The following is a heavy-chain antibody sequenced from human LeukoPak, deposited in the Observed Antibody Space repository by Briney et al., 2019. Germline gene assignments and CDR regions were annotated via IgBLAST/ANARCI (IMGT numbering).Heavy chain of an antibody. CDR3: ASLKVWYYYYYMDV. J-gene: IGHJ6*03. CDR1: GFTFSSYS. Sequence: GGSLRLSCAASGFTFSSYSMNWVRQAPGKGLEWVSSISSSGSYIYYADSVKGRFTISRDNAKNSLYLQMNSLRAEDTAVYYCASLKVWYYYYYMDVWGKGTTVTVSS. D-gene: IGHD1-14*01. V-gene: IGHV3-21*01. CDR2: ISSSGSYI.